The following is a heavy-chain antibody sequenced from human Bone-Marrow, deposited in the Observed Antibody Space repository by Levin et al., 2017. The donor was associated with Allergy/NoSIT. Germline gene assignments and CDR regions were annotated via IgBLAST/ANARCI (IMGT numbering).Heavy chain of an antibody. D-gene: IGHD2-2*01. CDR1: GFTFSSYG. J-gene: IGHJ3*02. Sequence: PGGSLRLSCAASGFTFSSYGMHWVRQAPGKGLEWVAVISYDGSNKYYADSVKGRFTISRDNSKNTLYLQMNSLRAEDTAVYYCAKVVVPAAALHAFDIWGQGTMVTASS. CDR2: ISYDGSNK. V-gene: IGHV3-30*18. CDR3: AKVVVPAAALHAFDI.